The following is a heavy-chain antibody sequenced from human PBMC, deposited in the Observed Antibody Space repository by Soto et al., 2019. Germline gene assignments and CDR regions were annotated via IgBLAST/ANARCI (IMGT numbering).Heavy chain of an antibody. V-gene: IGHV3-48*01. CDR2: ISSSSSTI. J-gene: IGHJ4*02. CDR3: GKAVDITVRGVPPSDY. Sequence: GGSLRLSCAASGFTFSSYSMNWVRQAPGKGLEWVSYISSSSSTIYYADSVKGRFTISRDNAKNSLYLQMNSLRAEDTAVYYYGKAVDITVRGVPPSDYWGQGILVTVS. D-gene: IGHD3-10*01. CDR1: GFTFSSYS.